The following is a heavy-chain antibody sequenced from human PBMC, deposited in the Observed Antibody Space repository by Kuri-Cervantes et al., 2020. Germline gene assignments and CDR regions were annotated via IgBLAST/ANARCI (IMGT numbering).Heavy chain of an antibody. J-gene: IGHJ3*02. CDR2: IVPIFGTT. CDR3: ATDGYGSGSGDTFDI. V-gene: IGHV1-69*06. Sequence: SVKVSCKASGGTFSSYAINWVRQAPGHGLEWMGGIVPIFGTTNYAHKFQGRVTMTEDTSTDTAYMELSSLRSEDTAVYYCATDGYGSGSGDTFDIWGQGTMVTVSS. CDR1: GGTFSSYA. D-gene: IGHD3-10*01.